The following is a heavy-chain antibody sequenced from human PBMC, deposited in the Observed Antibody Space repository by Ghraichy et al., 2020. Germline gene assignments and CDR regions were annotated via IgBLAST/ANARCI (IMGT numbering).Heavy chain of an antibody. Sequence: SETLSLTCAVYGGSFSGYYWSWIRQPPGKGLEWIGEINHSGSTNYNPSLKSRVTISVDTSKNQFSLKLSSVTAADTAVYYCARVRYGSGSYYKFYGMNYFDYWGQGTLVTVSS. J-gene: IGHJ4*02. CDR1: GGSFSGYY. CDR3: ARVRYGSGSYYKFYGMNYFDY. D-gene: IGHD3-10*01. V-gene: IGHV4-34*01. CDR2: INHSGST.